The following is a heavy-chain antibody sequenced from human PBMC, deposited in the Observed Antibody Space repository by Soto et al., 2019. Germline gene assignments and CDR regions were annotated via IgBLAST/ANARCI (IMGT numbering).Heavy chain of an antibody. D-gene: IGHD3-22*01. J-gene: IGHJ3*02. CDR2: IYYSGST. V-gene: IGHV4-59*01. CDR1: GGSISSYY. CDR3: ARDLQSASSGYYRAGAFDI. Sequence: SETLSLTCTVSGGSISSYYWSWIRQPPGKGLEWIGYIYYSGSTNYNPSLKSRVTISVDTSKNQFSLKLSSVTAADTAVYYCARDLQSASSGYYRAGAFDIWGQGTMVTVS.